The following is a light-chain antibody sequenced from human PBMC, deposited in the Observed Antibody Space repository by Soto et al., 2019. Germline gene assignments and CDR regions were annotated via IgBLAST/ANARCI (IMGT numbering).Light chain of an antibody. Sequence: QSALTQPPSASGSPGQSVTISCTGTSSDVGGYISVSWYQQHPGRAPKLMIYDVYKRPSGVPDRFSGSKSGNTASLTVSGLQAEDEAEYYCSSYGGRDNLVFGGGTKLTVL. CDR2: DVY. CDR3: SSYGGRDNLV. V-gene: IGLV2-8*01. CDR1: SSDVGGYIS. J-gene: IGLJ2*01.